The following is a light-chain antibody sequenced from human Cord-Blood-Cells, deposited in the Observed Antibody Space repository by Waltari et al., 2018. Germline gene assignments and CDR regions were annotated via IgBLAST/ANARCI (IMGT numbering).Light chain of an antibody. CDR1: SSTTGSIT. CDR3: AAWDDSLNGPV. CDR2: RNN. Sequence: SVLTQPPSASGTPGQRVTISCSGCSSTTGSITVNWYQQLPGTAPKLLIYRNNQRPSGVPDRFSGSKSGTSASLAISGRQSEDEADYYCAAWDDSLNGPVFGGGTKLTVL. J-gene: IGLJ3*02. V-gene: IGLV1-44*01.